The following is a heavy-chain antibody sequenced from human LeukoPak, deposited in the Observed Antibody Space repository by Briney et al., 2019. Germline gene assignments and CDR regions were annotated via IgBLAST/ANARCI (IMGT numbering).Heavy chain of an antibody. CDR1: GFTFSSYE. V-gene: IGHV3-48*03. D-gene: IGHD2-2*02. CDR3: AKDPVVVPAALHFDY. Sequence: GGSLRLSCAASGFTFSSYEMNWVRQAPGKGLEWVSYISSRGSTIYYADSVRGRFTISRDNSKNTLYLQMNSLRAEDTAVYYCAKDPVVVPAALHFDYWGQGTLVTVSS. CDR2: ISSRGSTI. J-gene: IGHJ4*02.